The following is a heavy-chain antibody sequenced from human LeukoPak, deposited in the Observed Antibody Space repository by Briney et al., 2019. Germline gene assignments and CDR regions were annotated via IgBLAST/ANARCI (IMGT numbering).Heavy chain of an antibody. D-gene: IGHD2-2*01. V-gene: IGHV4-34*01. CDR1: GGSFSGYY. Sequence: SETLSLTCAVYGGSFSGYYWSWIRQPPGKGLEWIGEINHSGSTNYNPSLKSRVTISVDTSKNQFSLKLSSVTAADTAVYYCAGGPQVVVVPAAYYYYYGMDVWGQGTTVTISS. J-gene: IGHJ6*02. CDR3: AGGPQVVVVPAAYYYYYGMDV. CDR2: INHSGST.